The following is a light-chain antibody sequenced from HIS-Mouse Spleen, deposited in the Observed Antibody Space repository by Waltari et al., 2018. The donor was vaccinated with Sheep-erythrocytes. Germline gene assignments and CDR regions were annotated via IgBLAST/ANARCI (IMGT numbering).Light chain of an antibody. V-gene: IGKV1-39*01. CDR2: AAS. CDR1: QIISSY. J-gene: IGKJ3*01. CDR3: QQSYSTPQFT. Sequence: DIQMTQSPSSLSASVGDRVTITCRAMQIISSYLNWYQQKPGKAPKLLIYAASSLQSGVPSRFSGSGSGTDFTLTISSLQPEDFATYYCQQSYSTPQFTFGPGTKVDIK.